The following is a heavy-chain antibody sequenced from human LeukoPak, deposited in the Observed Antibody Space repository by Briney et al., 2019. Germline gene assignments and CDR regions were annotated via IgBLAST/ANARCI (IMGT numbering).Heavy chain of an antibody. CDR2: ISAYNGNT. D-gene: IGHD2-2*01. CDR3: ARDALSCSSTSCPLAS. J-gene: IGHJ5*01. Sequence: ASVKVSCKASDYTFTSYGISWVRQAPGQGLEWMGWISAYNGNTNYAQKLQGRVTMTTDTSTSTAYMELRSLRSDDTAVYYCARDALSCSSTSCPLASWGQGTLVTVSS. CDR1: DYTFTSYG. V-gene: IGHV1-18*01.